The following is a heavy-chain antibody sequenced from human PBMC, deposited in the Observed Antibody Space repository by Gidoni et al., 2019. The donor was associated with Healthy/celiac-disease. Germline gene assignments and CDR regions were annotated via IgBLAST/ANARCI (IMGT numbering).Heavy chain of an antibody. J-gene: IGHJ4*02. V-gene: IGHV3-64D*06. CDR2: MSSNGGST. D-gene: IGHD7-27*01. CDR1: GFTFSSYA. CDR3: VTGDCVH. Sequence: EVQLVESGGGLVQPGGSLRLSCSASGFTFSSYAMHWVRQAPGKGLEYVSAMSSNGGSTYYADSVKGRFTISRDNSKNTLYLQMSSLRAEDTAVYYCVTGDCVHWGQGTLVTVSS.